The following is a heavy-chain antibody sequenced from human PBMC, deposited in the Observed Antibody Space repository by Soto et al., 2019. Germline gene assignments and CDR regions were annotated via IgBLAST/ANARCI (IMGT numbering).Heavy chain of an antibody. CDR1: GGSISSYY. J-gene: IGHJ5*02. CDR2: IYYSGST. Sequence: KTSETLSLTCTVSGGSISSYYWSWIRQPPGKGLEWIGYIYYSGSTNYNPSLKSRVTISVDTSKNQFSLKLSSVTAADTAVYYCARFYYDILTGYYKSWFDPWGQGTLVTVSS. CDR3: ARFYYDILTGYYKSWFDP. V-gene: IGHV4-59*01. D-gene: IGHD3-9*01.